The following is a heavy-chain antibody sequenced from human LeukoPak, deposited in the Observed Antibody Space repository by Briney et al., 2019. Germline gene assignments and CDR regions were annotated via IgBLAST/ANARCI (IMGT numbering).Heavy chain of an antibody. Sequence: PGGSLRLSCSGSGFRFGDYAINWFRQTPGKGLESVGFIRSKPYGETADYAASVRGRFIISRDGSKSIAYLQMNSLKPEDTAVYYCTKFTAYYFDTSASESPDYWGQGTLVTVSS. J-gene: IGHJ4*02. CDR3: TKFTAYYFDTSASESPDY. CDR1: GFRFGDYA. D-gene: IGHD3-22*01. V-gene: IGHV3-49*01. CDR2: IRSKPYGETA.